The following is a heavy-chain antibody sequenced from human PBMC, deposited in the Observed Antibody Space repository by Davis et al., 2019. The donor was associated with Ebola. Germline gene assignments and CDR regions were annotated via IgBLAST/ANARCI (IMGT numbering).Heavy chain of an antibody. J-gene: IGHJ6*02. D-gene: IGHD3-22*01. CDR1: EFTFSTYW. V-gene: IGHV3-7*03. CDR2: IKQDGSEK. CDR3: ASPIGDSSGYYSSVYGMDV. Sequence: GESLKISCAASEFTFSTYWMKWVRQAPGKGLEWVANIKQDGSEKYYVDSVKGRFTISRDNAKNSLYLQMNSLRSEDTAVYYCASPIGDSSGYYSSVYGMDVWGQGTTVTVSS.